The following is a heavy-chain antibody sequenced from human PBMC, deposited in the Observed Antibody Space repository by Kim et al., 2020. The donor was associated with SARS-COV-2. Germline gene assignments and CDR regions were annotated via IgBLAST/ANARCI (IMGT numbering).Heavy chain of an antibody. J-gene: IGHJ6*02. D-gene: IGHD3-10*01. CDR2: INAGNGNT. CDR3: ARDSGLLWFGESLYGMDV. Sequence: ASVKVSCKASGYTFTSYAMHWVRQAPGQRLEWMGWINAGNGNTKYSQKFQGRVTITRDTSASTAYMELSSLRSEDTAVYYCARDSGLLWFGESLYGMDVWGQGTTVTVSS. CDR1: GYTFTSYA. V-gene: IGHV1-3*01.